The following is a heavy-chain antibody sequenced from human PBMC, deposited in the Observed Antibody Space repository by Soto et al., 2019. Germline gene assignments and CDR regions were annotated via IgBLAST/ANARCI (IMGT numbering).Heavy chain of an antibody. Sequence: GASVKVSCKASGYTFTSYAMHWVRQAPGQRLEWMGWINAGNGNTKYSQKFQGRVTITRDTSASTAYMELSSLRSEDTAVYYCARRYITGTTPVFDYWGQGTLVTVSS. J-gene: IGHJ4*02. CDR2: INAGNGNT. CDR3: ARRYITGTTPVFDY. CDR1: GYTFTSYA. D-gene: IGHD1-20*01. V-gene: IGHV1-3*01.